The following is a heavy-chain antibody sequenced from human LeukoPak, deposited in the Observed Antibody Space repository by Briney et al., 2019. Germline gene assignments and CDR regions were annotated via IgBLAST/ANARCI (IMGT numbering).Heavy chain of an antibody. CDR3: AREGPSSGWYFAFDI. D-gene: IGHD6-19*01. CDR2: ISSSSSYI. CDR1: GFTFSSYS. V-gene: IGHV3-21*01. Sequence: PGGSLKLSCAASGFTFSSYSMNWVRQAPGKGLEWVSSISSSSSYIYYADSVKGRFTISRDNAKNSLYLQMNSLRAEDTAVYYCAREGPSSGWYFAFDIWGQGTMVTVSS. J-gene: IGHJ3*02.